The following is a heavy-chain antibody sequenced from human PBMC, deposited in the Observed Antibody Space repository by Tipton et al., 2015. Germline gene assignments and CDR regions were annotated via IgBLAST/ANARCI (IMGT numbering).Heavy chain of an antibody. CDR2: ISYNGST. CDR3: AREMGSGWGFDS. V-gene: IGHV4-31*02. Sequence: LRLSCAASGFTFSSYWNWIRQHPGKGLEWIGYISYNGSTYYNPSLKSRASISTDASRNAFSLKLSSVTAADTAVYYCAREMGSGWGFDSWGQGTLVTVSS. CDR1: GFTFSSY. J-gene: IGHJ4*02. D-gene: IGHD6-19*01.